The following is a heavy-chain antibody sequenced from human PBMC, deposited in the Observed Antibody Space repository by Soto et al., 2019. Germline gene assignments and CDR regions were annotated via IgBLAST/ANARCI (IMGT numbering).Heavy chain of an antibody. Sequence: ASVKVSCKASGYTFNRYGIIWVRQAPGQGLEWMGWISVYNGNTKYAQNLQGRVTMTTDTSTSTAYMEMRSLRSDDTAVYYCARSYCSTSTCYSYRLDPWGQGTLVTVSS. D-gene: IGHD2-2*02. CDR2: ISVYNGNT. V-gene: IGHV1-18*04. CDR1: GYTFNRYG. J-gene: IGHJ5*02. CDR3: ARSYCSTSTCYSYRLDP.